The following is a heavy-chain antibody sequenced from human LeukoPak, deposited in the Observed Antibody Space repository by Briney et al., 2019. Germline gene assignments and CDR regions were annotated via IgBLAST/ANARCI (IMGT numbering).Heavy chain of an antibody. CDR3: AKAQRVEAINSDFDY. CDR1: GFTFSSYN. J-gene: IGHJ4*02. D-gene: IGHD1-26*01. V-gene: IGHV3-21*04. Sequence: GGSLRLSCAASGFTFSSYNMKWVRQAPGKGLEWVSSISSRSSYIFYADSVKGRFTISRDNAKKSLYLQMNSLRAEGTARYYCAKAQRVEAINSDFDYWGQGTLVTVSS. CDR2: ISSRSSYI.